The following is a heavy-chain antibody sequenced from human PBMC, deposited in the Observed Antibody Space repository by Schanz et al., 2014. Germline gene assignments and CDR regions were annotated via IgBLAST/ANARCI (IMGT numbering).Heavy chain of an antibody. J-gene: IGHJ4*02. CDR2: INPSGGST. V-gene: IGHV1-69*08. CDR3: ARDFSAYVGNYFDY. Sequence: QLQLVQSGAEVKKPGSSVKVSCKASGGTFSTYTISWVRQAPGQGLEWMGMINPSGGSTTYAQKFQGRVTMTTDTSTSTSYMELTSLRFDDTAVYYCARDFSAYVGNYFDYWGQGTLVTVSS. CDR1: GGTFSTYT. D-gene: IGHD5-12*01.